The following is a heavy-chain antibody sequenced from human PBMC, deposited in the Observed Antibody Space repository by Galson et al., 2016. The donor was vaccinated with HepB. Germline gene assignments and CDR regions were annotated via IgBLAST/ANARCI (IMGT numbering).Heavy chain of an antibody. Sequence: SETLSLTCTVSGGSISSSGYYWGWIRQPPGKGLEWIGSIYYSGTTYYNPSLESRVTISVDTSKNQFSLKLNSVTAADTAVFYCARSGYYYDSSGWAWYFDLWGRGTLATVSS. D-gene: IGHD3-22*01. CDR3: ARSGYYYDSSGWAWYFDL. V-gene: IGHV4-39*01. CDR1: GGSISSSGYY. J-gene: IGHJ2*01. CDR2: IYYSGTT.